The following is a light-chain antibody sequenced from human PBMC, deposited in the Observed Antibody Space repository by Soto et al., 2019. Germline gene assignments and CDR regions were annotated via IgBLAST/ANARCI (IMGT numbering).Light chain of an antibody. CDR2: TNS. CDR1: SSNIGAGYD. Sequence: QTVVTQPPSVSGAPGQGVTISCAGTSSNIGAGYDVHWYQQVPGTAPKLLIYTNSNRPSGVPDRFSGSKSGTSASLAITGLQAADEADYYCQSYDSSLSALVFGVGTKLTVL. CDR3: QSYDSSLSALV. V-gene: IGLV1-40*01. J-gene: IGLJ3*02.